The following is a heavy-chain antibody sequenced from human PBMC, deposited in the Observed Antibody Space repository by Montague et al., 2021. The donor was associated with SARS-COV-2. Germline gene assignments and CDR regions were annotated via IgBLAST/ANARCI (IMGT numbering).Heavy chain of an antibody. Sequence: CAISGDSVSSNSAAWNWIRQSPSRGLEWLGRTYYRSKRYNDYAVSVKSRITINPDTSKNQFSLQLNSVTPEDTAVYYCAREGTVPGPRGIYFDDWGQGTLVTVSS. V-gene: IGHV6-1*01. J-gene: IGHJ4*02. D-gene: IGHD1-1*01. CDR2: TYYRSKRYN. CDR3: AREGTVPGPRGIYFDD. CDR1: GDSVSSNSAA.